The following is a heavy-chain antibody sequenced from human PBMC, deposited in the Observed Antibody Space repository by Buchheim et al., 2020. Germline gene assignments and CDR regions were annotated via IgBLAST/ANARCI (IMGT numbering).Heavy chain of an antibody. J-gene: IGHJ4*02. V-gene: IGHV3-74*01. CDR1: GFTFSSYW. D-gene: IGHD3-22*01. CDR2: IHGDGRST. Sequence: EVRLVESGGGLVQPGGSLRLSCAASGFTFSSYWMHWVRHAPGKGPVWVSRIHGDGRSTSYADSVKGRFTISRDNANNMLHLQMNNLRDEDTAVYYCARDPMIEGNYWGQGTL. CDR3: ARDPMIEGNY.